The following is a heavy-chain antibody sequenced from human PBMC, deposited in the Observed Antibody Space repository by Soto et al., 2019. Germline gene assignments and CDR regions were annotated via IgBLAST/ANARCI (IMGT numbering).Heavy chain of an antibody. D-gene: IGHD6-19*01. CDR1: GFTFSSYW. CDR3: AQAVRVNWFDP. Sequence: SLRLSCAASGFTFSSYWMHWVRQAPGKGLVWVSRINSDGSSTTYADSVKGRFTISRDNAKNTLYLQMNSLRAEDTAVYYCAQAVRVNWFDPWGQGTLVTVSS. CDR2: INSDGSST. J-gene: IGHJ5*02. V-gene: IGHV3-74*01.